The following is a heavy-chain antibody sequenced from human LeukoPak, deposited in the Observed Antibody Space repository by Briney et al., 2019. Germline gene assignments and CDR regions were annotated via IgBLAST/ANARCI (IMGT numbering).Heavy chain of an antibody. D-gene: IGHD2-15*01. CDR2: MNPNSGNT. Sequence: ASVKVSCKTSGYTFTSYDINWVRQATGQGLEWMGWMNPNSGNTGYAQKFQGRVTMTRNTSISTAYMELSSLRSEDTAVYYCARSGCSGGSCYSNYYYYMDVWGKGTTVTVSS. V-gene: IGHV1-8*01. J-gene: IGHJ6*03. CDR3: ARSGCSGGSCYSNYYYYMDV. CDR1: GYTFTSYD.